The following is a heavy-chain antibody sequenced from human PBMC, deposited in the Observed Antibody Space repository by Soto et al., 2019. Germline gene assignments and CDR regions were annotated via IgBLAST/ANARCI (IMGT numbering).Heavy chain of an antibody. V-gene: IGHV4-39*01. CDR1: GVSISDTSYY. Sequence: QLQLQESGPGLVKPSETLSLTCNVSGVSISDTSYYWGWIRQPPGKGLECIGTIYFNGNTFYNPSLKSRLTIAVDTSKNPISLRLTSVTAADTAVYYCARQGSYWGQGTLVAVSS. CDR2: IYFNGNT. J-gene: IGHJ4*02. CDR3: ARQGSY.